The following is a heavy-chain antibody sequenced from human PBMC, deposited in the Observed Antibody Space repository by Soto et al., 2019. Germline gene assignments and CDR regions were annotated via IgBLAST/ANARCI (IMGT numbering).Heavy chain of an antibody. CDR3: TTSRELPGGYYYYGMDV. J-gene: IGHJ6*02. Sequence: EVQLVESGGGLVKPGGSLRLSCAASGFTFSNAWMNWVRQAPGKGLEWVGRIKSKTDGGTTDYAAPVKGRFTISRDDSKNTLYLQMNSLKTEDTAVYYCTTSRELPGGYYYYGMDVWGQGTTVTVSS. CDR2: IKSKTDGGTT. CDR1: GFTFSNAW. D-gene: IGHD1-26*01. V-gene: IGHV3-15*07.